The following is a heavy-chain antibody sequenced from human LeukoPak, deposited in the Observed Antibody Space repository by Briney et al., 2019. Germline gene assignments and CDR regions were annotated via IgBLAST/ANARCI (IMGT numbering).Heavy chain of an antibody. D-gene: IGHD6-13*01. V-gene: IGHV1-2*02. CDR3: ARGLKRTAAPAFYFDL. CDR1: GYTFSDYF. J-gene: IGHJ4*02. Sequence: GASVKVSCKASGYTFSDYFIHWVRQAPGQGLEWMGWINVKSGGTNSAQKFQGRVTMTGDTSISTAYMELSRLTSDDTAVFFCARGLKRTAAPAFYFDLWGQGTLLTVSS. CDR2: INVKSGGT.